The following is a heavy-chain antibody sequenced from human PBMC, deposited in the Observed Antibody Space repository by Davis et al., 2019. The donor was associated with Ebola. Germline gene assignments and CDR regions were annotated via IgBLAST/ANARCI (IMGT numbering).Heavy chain of an antibody. CDR2: INPNSSGT. CDR1: GYTFNGYF. D-gene: IGHD4-17*01. Sequence: ASVKVSCKASGYTFNGYFLHWVRQAPGQGLEWMGRINPNSSGTNCAPKFQGRVTMTRDTSISTAYMELSSLRSDDTAVYYCSVTTPPFDNWGQGTLVTVSS. V-gene: IGHV1-2*06. J-gene: IGHJ4*02. CDR3: SVTTPPFDN.